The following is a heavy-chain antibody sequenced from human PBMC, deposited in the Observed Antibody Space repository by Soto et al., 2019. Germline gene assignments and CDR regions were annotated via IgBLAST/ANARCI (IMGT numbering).Heavy chain of an antibody. D-gene: IGHD4-17*01. J-gene: IGHJ4*02. CDR3: AHRNDYGVYGGGFGY. CDR2: IYWDDDK. Sequence: QITLKESGPTLVKPTQTLTLTCTFSGFSLTSRGVGVGWIRQAPGEALECLALIYWDDDKRYSPSLRSRLTITKDTSKNQVVLTLTNVDPVDTASYFCAHRNDYGVYGGGFGYWGQGTLVTVSS. V-gene: IGHV2-5*02. CDR1: GFSLTSRGVG.